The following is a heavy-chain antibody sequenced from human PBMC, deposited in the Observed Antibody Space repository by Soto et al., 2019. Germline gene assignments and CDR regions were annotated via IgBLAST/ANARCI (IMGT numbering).Heavy chain of an antibody. V-gene: IGHV3-30*18. CDR3: AKGLYYYDSSGYPFGY. CDR2: ISYDGSNK. Sequence: SLRLSCAASGFTFSSYGMHWVRQAPGKGLEWVAVISYDGSNKYYADSVKGRFTISRDNSKNTLYLQMNSLRAEDTAVYYCAKGLYYYDSSGYPFGYWGQGTLVTVSS. CDR1: GFTFSSYG. D-gene: IGHD3-22*01. J-gene: IGHJ4*02.